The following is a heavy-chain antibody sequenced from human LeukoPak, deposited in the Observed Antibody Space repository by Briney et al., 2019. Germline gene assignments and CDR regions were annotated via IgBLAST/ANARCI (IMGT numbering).Heavy chain of an antibody. D-gene: IGHD4/OR15-4a*01. V-gene: IGHV3-23*01. J-gene: IGHJ5*02. Sequence: GGSLRLSCAASGFSFSSYEMNWVRQAPGKGLEWVSGISGSGGSTYYADSVKGRFTISRDNSKNTLYLQMNSLRPEDTAVYYCAKAMVISMDRWGQGTQVTVSS. CDR1: GFSFSSYE. CDR2: ISGSGGST. CDR3: AKAMVISMDR.